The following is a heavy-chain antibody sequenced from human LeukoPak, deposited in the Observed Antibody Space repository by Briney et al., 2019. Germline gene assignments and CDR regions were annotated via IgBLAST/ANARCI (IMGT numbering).Heavy chain of an antibody. CDR3: ARRPYIAAAGRGAFDI. V-gene: IGHV4-39*01. Sequence: SETLSLTCTVSGGSISSSSYYWGWIRQPPGKGLEWIGSIYYSGSTYYDPSLKSRVTISVDTSKNQFSLRLSSVTAADTAVYYCARRPYIAAAGRGAFDIWGQGTMVTVYS. CDR1: GGSISSSSYY. CDR2: IYYSGST. J-gene: IGHJ3*02. D-gene: IGHD6-13*01.